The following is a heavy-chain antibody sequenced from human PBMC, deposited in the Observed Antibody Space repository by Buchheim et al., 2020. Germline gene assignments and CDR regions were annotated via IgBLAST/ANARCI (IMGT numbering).Heavy chain of an antibody. D-gene: IGHD2-15*01. CDR2: IRSKAYGGTT. CDR3: TRCIAGILSLIDDYYGMDV. V-gene: IGHV3-49*04. Sequence: EVQLVESGGGLVQPGRSLRLSCTASGFTFGDYAMSWVRQAPGKGLEWVGFIRSKAYGGTTEYAASVKGRFTISRDDSKSIAYLQMNSLKTEDTAVYYCTRCIAGILSLIDDYYGMDVWGQGTT. CDR1: GFTFGDYA. J-gene: IGHJ6*02.